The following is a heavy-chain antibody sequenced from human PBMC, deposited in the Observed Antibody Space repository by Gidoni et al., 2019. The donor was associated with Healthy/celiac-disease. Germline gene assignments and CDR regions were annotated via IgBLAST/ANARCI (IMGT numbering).Heavy chain of an antibody. J-gene: IGHJ5*02. D-gene: IGHD2-15*01. V-gene: IGHV1-18*01. Sequence: QVQLVQSGAEVKKPGASVKVSCKASGYTFTSYGIRWVRQAPGQGLEWMGWISAYNGNTNYAQKLQGRVTMTTDTSTSTAYMELRSLRSDDTAVYYCAREWCPGVRSCSTPRGWFDPWGQGTLVTVSS. CDR1: GYTFTSYG. CDR3: AREWCPGVRSCSTPRGWFDP. CDR2: ISAYNGNT.